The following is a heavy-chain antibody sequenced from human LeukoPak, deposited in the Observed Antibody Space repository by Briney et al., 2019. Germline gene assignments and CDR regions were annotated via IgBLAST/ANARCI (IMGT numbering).Heavy chain of an antibody. Sequence: GGSLRLSCAASGXTFSSYSMNWVRQAPGKGLEWVSSISSSSSYIYYADSVKGRFTISRDNAKNSLYLQMNSLRAEDTAVYYCARGARSGYYLDYWGQGTLVTVSS. CDR1: GXTFSSYS. D-gene: IGHD3-3*01. CDR3: ARGARSGYYLDY. CDR2: ISSSSSYI. V-gene: IGHV3-21*01. J-gene: IGHJ4*02.